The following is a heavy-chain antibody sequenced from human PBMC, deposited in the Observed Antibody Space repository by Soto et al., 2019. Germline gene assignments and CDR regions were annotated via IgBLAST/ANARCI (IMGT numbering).Heavy chain of an antibody. D-gene: IGHD3-16*01. J-gene: IGHJ4*02. CDR2: ISHDGSYK. Sequence: QVQLVESGGGVVQPGRSLRLSCAASGFTFSSYGMHWVRQAPGKGLEWVAVISHDGSYKYYADYVKGRFTISRDNSKNTVDLQWNVLGAEDTAVYFCAEGGGGFAYWRQGTLVTVSS. V-gene: IGHV3-30*18. CDR3: AEGGGGFAY. CDR1: GFTFSSYG.